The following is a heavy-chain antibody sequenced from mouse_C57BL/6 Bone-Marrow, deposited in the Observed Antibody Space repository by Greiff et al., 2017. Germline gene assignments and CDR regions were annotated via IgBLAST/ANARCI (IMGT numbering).Heavy chain of an antibody. V-gene: IGHV14-4*01. D-gene: IGHD3-2*02. CDR3: TTRTAQATWGYAMDY. J-gene: IGHJ4*01. Sequence: EVQLQQSGAELVRPGASVKLSCTASGFNIKDDYMHWVKQRPEQGLEWIGWIAPENGDTAYASKFPGKATITADTSSNTAYLQLSSLTSEDTAVYYCTTRTAQATWGYAMDYWGQGTSVTVSS. CDR2: IAPENGDT. CDR1: GFNIKDDY.